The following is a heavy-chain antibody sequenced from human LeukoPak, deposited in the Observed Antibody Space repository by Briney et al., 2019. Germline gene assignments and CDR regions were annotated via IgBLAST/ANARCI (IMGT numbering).Heavy chain of an antibody. Sequence: PSETLSLTCTVSGGSISSSSYYWGWIRQPPGKGLEWIGSIYYSGSTYYNPSPKSRVTISVDTSKNQFSLKLSSVTAADTAVYYCARHNPNYSSIYWASPRYYFDYWGQGTLVTVSS. CDR1: GGSISSSSYY. V-gene: IGHV4-39*01. CDR3: ARHNPNYSSIYWASPRYYFDY. J-gene: IGHJ4*02. CDR2: IYYSGST. D-gene: IGHD6-13*01.